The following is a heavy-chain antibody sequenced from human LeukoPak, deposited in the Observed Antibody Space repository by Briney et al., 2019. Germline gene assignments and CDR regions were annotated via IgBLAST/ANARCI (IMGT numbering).Heavy chain of an antibody. Sequence: GALRLFFAASGFNLSSHWMLLVRQTPGGGLLWVSRINSDGSSTIYADSVKGRFTTSRDNAKNTLYLEMNSLRAEDTAVYYCARGDCSGGSCYCDYWGQGALVTVSS. CDR2: INSDGSST. J-gene: IGHJ4*02. V-gene: IGHV3-74*01. D-gene: IGHD2-15*01. CDR1: GFNLSSHW. CDR3: ARGDCSGGSCYCDY.